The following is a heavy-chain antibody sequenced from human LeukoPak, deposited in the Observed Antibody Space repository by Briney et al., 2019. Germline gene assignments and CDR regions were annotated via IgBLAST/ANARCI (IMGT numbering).Heavy chain of an antibody. CDR3: ARDGYHYYGSGTYFGYYYMDV. CDR2: ISGSGSAI. V-gene: IGHV3-11*04. D-gene: IGHD3-10*01. J-gene: IGHJ6*03. Sequence: GGSLRLSCAASGFIFSDYYMNWIRQAPGKGLEWVSYISGSGSAIYYADSVKGRFTISRDNAKNSLYLQMNSLRAEDTAVYYCARDGYHYYGSGTYFGYYYMDVWGKGTTVTISS. CDR1: GFIFSDYY.